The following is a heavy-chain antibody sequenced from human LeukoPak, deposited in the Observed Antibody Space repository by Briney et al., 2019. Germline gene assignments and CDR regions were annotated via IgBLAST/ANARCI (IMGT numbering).Heavy chain of an antibody. CDR3: ARYSLRSTSLDY. CDR1: GGTFSSYA. J-gene: IGHJ4*02. CDR2: IIAIFGTA. Sequence: ASVKVSCKASGGTFSSYAISWVRQAPGQGLEWMGGIIAIFGTANYAQKFQGRVTITADESTSTAYMELSSLRSEDTAVYYCARYSLRSTSLDYWGQGTLVTVSS. D-gene: IGHD2-2*01. V-gene: IGHV1-69*01.